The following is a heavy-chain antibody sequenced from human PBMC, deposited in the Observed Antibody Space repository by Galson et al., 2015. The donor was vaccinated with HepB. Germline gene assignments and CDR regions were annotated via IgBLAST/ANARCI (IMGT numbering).Heavy chain of an antibody. Sequence: SLRLSCAASGFTFSSYAMHWVRQAPGKGLEWVAVISYDGSNKYYADSVKGRFTISRDNSKNTLYLQMNSLRAEDTAVYYCAGEGYSSVEWGYRGQGTLVTVSS. CDR1: GFTFSSYA. D-gene: IGHD6-19*01. CDR3: AGEGYSSVEWGY. J-gene: IGHJ4*02. CDR2: ISYDGSNK. V-gene: IGHV3-30*04.